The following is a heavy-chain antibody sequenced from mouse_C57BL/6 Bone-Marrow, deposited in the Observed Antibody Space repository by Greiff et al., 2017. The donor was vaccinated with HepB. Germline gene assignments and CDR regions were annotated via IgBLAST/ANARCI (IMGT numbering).Heavy chain of an antibody. Sequence: QVQLQQPGAELVKPGASVKLSCKASGYTFTSYWMQWVKQRPGQGLEWIGEIDPSDSYTNYNQKFKGKATLTVDTSSSTAYMQLSSLTSEDSAVDYCARSLPYGSSYDWYFDVWGTGTTVTVSS. D-gene: IGHD1-1*01. CDR2: IDPSDSYT. CDR1: GYTFTSYW. CDR3: ARSLPYGSSYDWYFDV. J-gene: IGHJ1*03. V-gene: IGHV1-50*01.